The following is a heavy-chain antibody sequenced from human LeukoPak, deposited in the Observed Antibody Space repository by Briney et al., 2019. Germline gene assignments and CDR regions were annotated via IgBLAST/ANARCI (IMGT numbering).Heavy chain of an antibody. Sequence: GGSLRLSCSASGFTFSSYAMHWVRQAPGKGLEFVSGISSNGGTTYCADSVKGRFTISRDNSKNTLYLQMSSLRAEDTAVYYCVKRSAYYFDYWGQGTLVTVSS. CDR2: ISSNGGTT. J-gene: IGHJ4*02. V-gene: IGHV3-64D*06. CDR1: GFTFSSYA. CDR3: VKRSAYYFDY.